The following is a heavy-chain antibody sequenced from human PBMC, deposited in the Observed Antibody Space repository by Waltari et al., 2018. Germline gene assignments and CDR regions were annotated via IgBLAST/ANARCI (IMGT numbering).Heavy chain of an antibody. CDR3: ASSSGSYWKSFDY. J-gene: IGHJ4*02. CDR2: ICYSGST. Sequence: QLQLQESGPGLVKPSETLSLTCTVSGGSISSSSYYWVWIRQPPGKGLEWIGCICYSGSTYYDPSLKSRVTISVDTSKNQFSLKLSSVTAADTAVYYCASSSGSYWKSFDYWGQGTLVTVSS. D-gene: IGHD1-26*01. V-gene: IGHV4-39*01. CDR1: GGSISSSSYY.